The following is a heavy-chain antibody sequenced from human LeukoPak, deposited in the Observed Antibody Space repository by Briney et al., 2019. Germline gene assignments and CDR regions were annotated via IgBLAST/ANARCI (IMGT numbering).Heavy chain of an antibody. D-gene: IGHD1-26*01. CDR2: IRYDGSNK. Sequence: GGSLRLSCAASGFTFSSYGMHWVRQAPGKGLEWVAFIRYDGSNKYYADSVKGRFTISRDNSKNTLSLQMNSLRSDDTAVYYCARDVGATDGSDYWGQGTLVTVSS. J-gene: IGHJ4*02. CDR3: ARDVGATDGSDY. CDR1: GFTFSSYG. V-gene: IGHV3-30*02.